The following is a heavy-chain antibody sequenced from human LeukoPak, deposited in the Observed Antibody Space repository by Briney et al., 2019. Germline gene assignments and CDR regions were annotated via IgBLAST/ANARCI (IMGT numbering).Heavy chain of an antibody. J-gene: IGHJ4*02. CDR3: AKGGGGYVDY. CDR2: IYYDGSNI. V-gene: IGHV3-30*02. CDR1: EFTFTTYG. Sequence: GGSLRLSCAASEFTFTTYGMHWVRQAPGKGLEWVAFIYYDGSNIYYADYVKGRFTISRDISKNTLYLQMDSLRAEDTAVYYCAKGGGGYVDYWGQGTLVSVSS. D-gene: IGHD3-16*01.